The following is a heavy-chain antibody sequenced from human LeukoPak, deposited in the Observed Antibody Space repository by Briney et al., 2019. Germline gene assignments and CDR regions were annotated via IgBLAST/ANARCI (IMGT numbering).Heavy chain of an antibody. CDR2: ISSSSSYL. J-gene: IGHJ3*02. Sequence: GGSLRLSCAASGFTFSSYSMNWVRQAPGKGLEWVSSISSSSSYLYYADSVKGRFTISRDNAKNSLYLQMNSLRAEDTAVYYCARGATGTTTEAFDIWGQGTMVTVSS. V-gene: IGHV3-21*01. CDR3: ARGATGTTTEAFDI. CDR1: GFTFSSYS. D-gene: IGHD1-1*01.